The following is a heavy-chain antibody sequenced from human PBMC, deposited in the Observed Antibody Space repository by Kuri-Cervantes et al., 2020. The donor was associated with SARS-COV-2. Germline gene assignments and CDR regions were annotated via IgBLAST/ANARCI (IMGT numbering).Heavy chain of an antibody. V-gene: IGHV3-49*04. J-gene: IGHJ4*02. Sequence: GGSLRLSCTASGFTFGDYAMSWVRQAPGKGLEWVGFIRSKAYGGTTEYAASVKGRFTISRDTAKNSLYLQMHSLRAEDTAVYYCAREMGRFWSNYYPTYFDYWGQGTLVTVSS. CDR2: IRSKAYGGTT. CDR1: GFTFGDYA. D-gene: IGHD3-3*01. CDR3: AREMGRFWSNYYPTYFDY.